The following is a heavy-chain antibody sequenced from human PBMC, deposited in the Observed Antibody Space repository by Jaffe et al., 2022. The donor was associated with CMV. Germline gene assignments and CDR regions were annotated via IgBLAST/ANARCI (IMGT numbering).Heavy chain of an antibody. CDR1: GGSISSYY. D-gene: IGHD2-2*01. Sequence: QVQLQESGPGLVKPSETLSLTCTVSGGSISSYYWSWIRQPPGKGLEWIGYIYYSGSTNYNPSLKSRVTISVDTSKNQFSLKLSSVTAADTAVYYCARGYCSSTSCPRRWARPQSWFDPWGQGTLVTVSS. CDR2: IYYSGST. J-gene: IGHJ5*02. V-gene: IGHV4-59*08. CDR3: ARGYCSSTSCPRRWARPQSWFDP.